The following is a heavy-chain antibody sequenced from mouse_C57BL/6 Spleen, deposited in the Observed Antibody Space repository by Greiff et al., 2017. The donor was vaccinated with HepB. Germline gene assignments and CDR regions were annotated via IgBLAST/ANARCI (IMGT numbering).Heavy chain of an antibody. D-gene: IGHD2-2*01. V-gene: IGHV1-26*01. CDR1: GYTFTDYY. J-gene: IGHJ1*03. CDR2: INPNNGGT. Sequence: VQLQQPGPELVKPGASVKISCKASGYTFTDYYMNWVKQSHGKSLEWIGDINPNNGGTSYNQKFKGKATLTVDKSSSTAYMELRSLTSEDSAVYYCARYGYDPDWYFDVWGTGTTVTASS. CDR3: ARYGYDPDWYFDV.